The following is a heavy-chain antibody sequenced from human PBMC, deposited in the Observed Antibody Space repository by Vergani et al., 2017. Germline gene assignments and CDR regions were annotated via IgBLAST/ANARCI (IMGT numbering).Heavy chain of an antibody. Sequence: VQLVESGGGLVQPGGSLRLSCAASGFTFSSYWMSWVRQAPGKGLEWVANIKQDGSEKYYVDSVKGRFTISRDISKNTLFLHMNSLRPEDTAVYYCAKVGRSEVAGTFGAFDIWGQGTMVTVSS. CDR1: GFTFSSYW. CDR3: AKVGRSEVAGTFGAFDI. CDR2: IKQDGSEK. D-gene: IGHD6-19*01. J-gene: IGHJ3*02. V-gene: IGHV3-7*03.